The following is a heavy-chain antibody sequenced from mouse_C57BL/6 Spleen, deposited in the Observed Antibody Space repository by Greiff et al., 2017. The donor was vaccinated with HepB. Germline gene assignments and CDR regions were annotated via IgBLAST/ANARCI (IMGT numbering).Heavy chain of an antibody. CDR3: ARVPHY. Sequence: EVQLVESGGGLVKPGGSLKLSCAASGFTFSSYAMSWVRQTPEKRLEWVATISDGGSYTYYPDNVKGRFTISRDNAKNNLYLQMSHLKSEDTAMYYCARVPHYWGQGTTLTVSS. V-gene: IGHV5-4*01. CDR1: GFTFSSYA. D-gene: IGHD6-1*01. CDR2: ISDGGSYT. J-gene: IGHJ2*01.